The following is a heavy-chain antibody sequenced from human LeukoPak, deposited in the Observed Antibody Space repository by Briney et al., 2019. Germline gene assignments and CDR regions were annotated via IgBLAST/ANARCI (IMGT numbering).Heavy chain of an antibody. CDR1: GYTFTSYD. V-gene: IGHV1-8*01. Sequence: ASVKVSCKASGYTFTSYDINWVRQATGRGLEWMGWMNPNSGNTGYAQKFQGRVTMTRNTSISTAYMELSSLRSEDTAVYYCARLKYDILTGYPDYYYYYGMDVWGQGTTVTVSS. J-gene: IGHJ6*02. D-gene: IGHD3-9*01. CDR2: MNPNSGNT. CDR3: ARLKYDILTGYPDYYYYYGMDV.